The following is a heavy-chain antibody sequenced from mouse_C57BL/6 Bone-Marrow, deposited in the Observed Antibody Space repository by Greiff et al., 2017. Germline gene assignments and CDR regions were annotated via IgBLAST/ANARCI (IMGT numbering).Heavy chain of an antibody. CDR3: AREGGYGYFDY. D-gene: IGHD2-2*01. V-gene: IGHV5-4*01. CDR1: GFTFSSYA. Sequence: EVQLVESGGGLVKPGGSLKLSCAASGFTFSSYAMSWVRQTPEKRLEWVATISDGGSYTYYPDNVKGRFTISRDNAKNNLYLQMSHLKSEDTAMYYCAREGGYGYFDYWGQGTTLTGSS. J-gene: IGHJ2*01. CDR2: ISDGGSYT.